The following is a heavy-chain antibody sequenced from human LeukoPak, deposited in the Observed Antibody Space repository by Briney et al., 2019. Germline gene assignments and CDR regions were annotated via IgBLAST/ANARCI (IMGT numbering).Heavy chain of an antibody. Sequence: PSGTLSLTCTVSGGSISSYTWSWIRQPPGKGLEWIGYIFYTGNTNYNPSYNTNSNPSLKSRVTISGDTSKKQFSLKLSSVTAADTAVYYCARAGPRRDGYNGDYWGQGTLVTVSS. D-gene: IGHD5-24*01. CDR3: ARAGPRRDGYNGDY. J-gene: IGHJ4*02. CDR2: IFYTGNT. CDR1: GGSISSYT. V-gene: IGHV4-59*01.